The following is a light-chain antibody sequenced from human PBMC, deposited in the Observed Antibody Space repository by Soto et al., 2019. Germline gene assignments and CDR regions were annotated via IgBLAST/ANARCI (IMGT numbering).Light chain of an antibody. CDR3: SSYAASNIL. CDR2: EVN. CDR1: SSDVGTYNY. Sequence: QSVLTQPPSASGSPGQSVTISCTGTSSDVGTYNYVSWYQQHPGKAPKLLIYEVNKRPSGVPDRFSGSKSGNTASLTVSGLQAEDEADYYCSSYAASNILFGGGTKLTVL. V-gene: IGLV2-8*01. J-gene: IGLJ2*01.